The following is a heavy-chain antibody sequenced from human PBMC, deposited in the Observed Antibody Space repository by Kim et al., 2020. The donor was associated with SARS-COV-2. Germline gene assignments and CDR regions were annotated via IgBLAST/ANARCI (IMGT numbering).Heavy chain of an antibody. CDR3: TTDPQYSGSGSYLQDY. CDR1: GFTFSNAW. V-gene: IGHV3-15*01. D-gene: IGHD3-10*01. CDR2: IKSKTDGGTT. J-gene: IGHJ4*02. Sequence: GGSLRLSCAASGFTFSNAWMSWVRQAPGKGLEWVGRIKSKTDGGTTDYAAPVKGRFTISRDDSKNTLYLQMNSLKTEDTAVYYCTTDPQYSGSGSYLQDYWGQGTLVTVSS.